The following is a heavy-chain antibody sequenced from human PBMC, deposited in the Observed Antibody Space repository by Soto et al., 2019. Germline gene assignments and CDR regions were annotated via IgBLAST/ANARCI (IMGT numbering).Heavy chain of an antibody. J-gene: IGHJ1*01. CDR3: XXXXXXXXXFQN. CDR2: IRNRANGYTT. V-gene: IGHV3-72*01. Sequence: EVQLVESGGTLVQPGGSLRLSCAASGFTFSDHYXXXXXXXXXXXXXWVGRIRNRANGYTTEYAASVKGRFTISRDGSXXXXXXXXXXXXXXXXXXXXXXXXXXXXXXFQNWGQGTLVTVSS. CDR1: GFTFSDHY.